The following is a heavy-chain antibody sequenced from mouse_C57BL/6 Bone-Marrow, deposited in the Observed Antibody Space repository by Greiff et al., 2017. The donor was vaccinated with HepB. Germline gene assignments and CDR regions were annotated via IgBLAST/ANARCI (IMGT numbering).Heavy chain of an antibody. CDR3: ARNRGLYYFYY. V-gene: IGHV2-2*01. J-gene: IGHJ2*01. D-gene: IGHD1-1*01. Sequence: VKLVESGPGLVQPSQSLSITCTVSGFSLTSYGVHWVRQSPGKGLEWLGVIWSGGSTDYNAAFISRLSISKDNSKSQVFFKMNSLQADDTAIYYCARNRGLYYFYYWGQGTTLTVSS. CDR2: IWSGGST. CDR1: GFSLTSYG.